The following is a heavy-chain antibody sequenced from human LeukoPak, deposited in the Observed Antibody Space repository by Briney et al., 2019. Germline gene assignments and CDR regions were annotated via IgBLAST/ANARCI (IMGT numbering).Heavy chain of an antibody. Sequence: GGSLRLSCAASGFTFSSYAMHWVRQAPGKGLEWVAVISYDGSNKYYADSVKGRFTISRDNSKNTLYLQMNSLRAEDTAVYYCAKPGYYGSGSYYKHFDYWGQGTLVTVSS. J-gene: IGHJ4*02. V-gene: IGHV3-30*04. D-gene: IGHD3-10*01. CDR1: GFTFSSYA. CDR3: AKPGYYGSGSYYKHFDY. CDR2: ISYDGSNK.